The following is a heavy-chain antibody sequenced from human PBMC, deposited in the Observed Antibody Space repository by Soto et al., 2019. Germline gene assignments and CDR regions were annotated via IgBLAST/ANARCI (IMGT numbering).Heavy chain of an antibody. V-gene: IGHV3-21*01. CDR2: ISSSSSYI. J-gene: IGHJ3*02. CDR3: ARDKGSPSSGGAGDI. D-gene: IGHD2-15*01. CDR1: GFTFSSYS. Sequence: EVQLVESGGGLVKPGGSLRLSCAASGFTFSSYSMNWVRQAPGKGLEWVSSISSSSSYIYYADSVKGRFTISRDNAKNSLHLQMNSLRAEDTAVYYCARDKGSPSSGGAGDIWGQGTMVTVSS.